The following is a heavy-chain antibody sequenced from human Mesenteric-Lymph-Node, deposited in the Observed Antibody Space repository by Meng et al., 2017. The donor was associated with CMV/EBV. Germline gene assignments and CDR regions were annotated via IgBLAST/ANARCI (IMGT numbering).Heavy chain of an antibody. Sequence: ASVKVSCKASGGTFSSYAISWVRQAPGQGLEWMGWINSHSGATNYAQKFQGRVTLTRDTSINTAYMELSRLVSDDTAVYYCVRDLTGYCTSTSCYKPWFDPWGQGTLVTVSS. CDR1: GGTFSSYA. V-gene: IGHV1-2*02. CDR3: VRDLTGYCTSTSCYKPWFDP. CDR2: INSHSGAT. D-gene: IGHD2-2*02. J-gene: IGHJ5*02.